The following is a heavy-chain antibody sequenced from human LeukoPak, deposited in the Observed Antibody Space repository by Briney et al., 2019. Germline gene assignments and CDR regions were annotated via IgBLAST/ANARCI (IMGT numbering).Heavy chain of an antibody. CDR2: ISGSGGST. J-gene: IGHJ1*01. Sequence: GGSLRLSCAASGFTFSSYGMSWVRQAPGKGLEWVSAISGSGGSTYYADSVKGRFTISRDNSKNTLYLQMSSLRAEDTAVYYCSRGDYYDSSGYPYFPHWGQGTLVTVSS. D-gene: IGHD3-22*01. CDR1: GFTFSSYG. V-gene: IGHV3-23*01. CDR3: SRGDYYDSSGYPYFPH.